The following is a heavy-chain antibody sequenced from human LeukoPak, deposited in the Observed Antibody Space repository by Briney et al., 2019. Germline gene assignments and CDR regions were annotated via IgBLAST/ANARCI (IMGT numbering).Heavy chain of an antibody. D-gene: IGHD3-22*01. CDR2: IYYSGST. CDR3: ARDEGDDSSGYYDDY. CDR1: GGSISSYY. V-gene: IGHV4-59*12. J-gene: IGHJ4*02. Sequence: PSETLSLTCTVSGGSISSYYWSWIRQPPGKGLEWIGSIYYSGSTYYNPSLKSRVTISVDTSKNQFSLKLSSVTAADTAVYYCARDEGDDSSGYYDDYWGQGTLVTVSS.